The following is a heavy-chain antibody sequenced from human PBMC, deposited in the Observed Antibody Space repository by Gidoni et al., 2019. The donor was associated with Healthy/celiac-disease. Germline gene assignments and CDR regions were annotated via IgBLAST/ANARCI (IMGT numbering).Heavy chain of an antibody. J-gene: IGHJ5*02. D-gene: IGHD3-22*01. V-gene: IGHV2-5*02. CDR2: IYWDDDK. Sequence: QITLKESGPTLVKPTQTLTLTCTFSGFSLSTSGVGVGWIRQPPGKALEWLPLIYWDDDKRYSPSLKSRLTITKDTSKNQVVLTMTDMDPVATATYYCEHLYYYYDIPGWFDPWGQGTLVTVSS. CDR3: EHLYYYYDIPGWFDP. CDR1: GFSLSTSGVG.